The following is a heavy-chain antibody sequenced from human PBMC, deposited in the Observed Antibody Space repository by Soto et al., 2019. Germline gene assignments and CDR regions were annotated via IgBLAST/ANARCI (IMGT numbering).Heavy chain of an antibody. CDR3: SRYAIAAAGTND. CDR1: GGAFSSYT. V-gene: IGHV1-69*06. D-gene: IGHD6-13*01. J-gene: IGHJ4*02. CDR2: IIPIFGTA. Sequence: QVQLVQSGTEVKKPGSSVKVSCKASGGAFSSYTINWVRQAPGQGLEWMGGIIPIFGTANYAQKFQGRVTFTADTSTNTAFMELNSLRSNDTAVYYCSRYAIAAAGTNDWGQGTLVTVSS.